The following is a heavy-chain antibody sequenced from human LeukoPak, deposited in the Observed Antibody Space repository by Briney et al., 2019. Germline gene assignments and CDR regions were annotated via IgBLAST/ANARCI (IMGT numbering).Heavy chain of an antibody. V-gene: IGHV5-51*01. J-gene: IGHJ6*02. D-gene: IGHD2-2*01. CDR2: FYPGESDT. CDR3: ARLRYCSSASCYYGMDV. Sequence: GESLKISCKGSGYSFTSHWIGGVRQMPGKGLEGMGIFYPGESDTRYSPSFQGQVSISADKPISTAYLQWSSLKASDTAMYYCARLRYCSSASCYYGMDVWGQGTTITVSS. CDR1: GYSFTSHW.